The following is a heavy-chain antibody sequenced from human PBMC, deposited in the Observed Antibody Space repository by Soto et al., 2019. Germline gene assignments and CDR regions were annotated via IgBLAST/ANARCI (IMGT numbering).Heavy chain of an antibody. CDR3: AREGMYSSGGGGAFDI. CDR2: ISYDGSNK. Sequence: QVQLVESGGGVVQPGRSLRLSCAASGFTFSSYAMHWVRQAPGKGLEWGAVISYDGSNKYYADSVKGRFTISRDNSKNTLYLQMNSLRAEDTAVYYCAREGMYSSGGGGAFDIWGQGTMVTVSS. J-gene: IGHJ3*02. CDR1: GFTFSSYA. D-gene: IGHD6-19*01. V-gene: IGHV3-30-3*01.